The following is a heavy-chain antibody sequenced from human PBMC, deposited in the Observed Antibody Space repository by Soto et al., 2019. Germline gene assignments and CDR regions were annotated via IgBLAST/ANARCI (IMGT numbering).Heavy chain of an antibody. D-gene: IGHD2-21*01. CDR1: GFTFNSYA. J-gene: IGHJ4*02. CDR2: ISDSGGST. V-gene: IGHV3-23*01. Sequence: GQLLESGGGLVQPGGSLRLSCAASGFTFNSYAMTWVRQAPGKGLEWVSTISDSGGSTYYADSVKGRFTISRDNSKNTLFLQMDSLRAEDTAVYYCASDFDYWGQGTLVIVSS. CDR3: ASDFDY.